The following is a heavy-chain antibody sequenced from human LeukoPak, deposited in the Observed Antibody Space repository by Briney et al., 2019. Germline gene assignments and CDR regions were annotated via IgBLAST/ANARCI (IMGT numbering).Heavy chain of an antibody. CDR1: GYTFTSYD. CDR3: ARGVGRYYYDSSGYYGDDY. CDR2: MNPNSGNT. D-gene: IGHD3-22*01. Sequence: ASVKVSCKASGYTFTSYDINWVRQATGQGLEWMGWMNPNSGNTGYAQKFQGRVTMTRNTSISTAYMELSSLRSEDTAVYYCARGVGRYYYDSSGYYGDDYWGQGTLVTVSS. V-gene: IGHV1-8*01. J-gene: IGHJ4*02.